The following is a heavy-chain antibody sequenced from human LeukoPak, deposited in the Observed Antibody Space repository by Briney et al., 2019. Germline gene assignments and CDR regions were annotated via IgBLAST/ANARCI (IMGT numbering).Heavy chain of an antibody. V-gene: IGHV3-30*18. CDR2: ISYDGSNK. CDR3: AKRPVIAAAGTGRDAFDI. J-gene: IGHJ3*02. Sequence: GRSLRLSCAASGFTFSSYGMHWVRQAPGKGLEWVAVISYDGSNKYYADSVKGRFTISRDNSKNTLYLQMSSLRAEDTAVYYCAKRPVIAAAGTGRDAFDIWGQGTMVTVSS. D-gene: IGHD6-13*01. CDR1: GFTFSSYG.